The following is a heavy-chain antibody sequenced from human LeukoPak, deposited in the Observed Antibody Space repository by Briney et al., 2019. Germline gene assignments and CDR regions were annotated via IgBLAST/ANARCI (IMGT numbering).Heavy chain of an antibody. CDR3: ARVSRAVAGDLLDY. V-gene: IGHV1-69*05. CDR2: IIPIFGTA. CDR1: GGTFSSYA. Sequence: ASVKVSCKASGGTFSSYAISWVRQAPGQGLEWMGGIIPIFGTANYAQKFQGRVTITTDESTSTAYMELSSLRSEDTAVYYCARVSRAVAGDLLDYWGQGTLVTVSS. D-gene: IGHD6-19*01. J-gene: IGHJ4*02.